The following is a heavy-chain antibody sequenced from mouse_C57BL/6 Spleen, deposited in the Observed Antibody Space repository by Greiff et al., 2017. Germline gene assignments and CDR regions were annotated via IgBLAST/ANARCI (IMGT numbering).Heavy chain of an antibody. D-gene: IGHD3-2*02. CDR1: GYTFSSYW. J-gene: IGHJ2*01. Sequence: QVQLQQLGAQLVKPGASVKLSCKASGYTFSSYWMHWVKQRSGQGLVWIGMIPPNSGSTNYNEKFKSKATLTVDKSSSTSYMQLSSLTSEDSAVYCCAKGQLRPHFDYWGQGTTLTVSS. V-gene: IGHV1-64*01. CDR3: AKGQLRPHFDY. CDR2: IPPNSGST.